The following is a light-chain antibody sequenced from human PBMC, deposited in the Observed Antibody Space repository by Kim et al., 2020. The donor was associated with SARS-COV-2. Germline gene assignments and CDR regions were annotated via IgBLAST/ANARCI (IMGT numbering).Light chain of an antibody. V-gene: IGKV1-9*01. CDR1: QCIANY. J-gene: IGKJ1*01. CDR2: GAS. CDR3: LQSYTYPRS. Sequence: ASVGDRVTITGQASQCIANYLAWYQQNPGKDPKLLIYGASTVQSGVPSRFSGSGSGTEFTLQISSLQPEDFATYSCLQSYTYPRSFGQGTKVDIK.